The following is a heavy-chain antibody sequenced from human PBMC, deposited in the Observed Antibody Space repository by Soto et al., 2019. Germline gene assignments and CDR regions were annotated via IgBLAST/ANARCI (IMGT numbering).Heavy chain of an antibody. Sequence: ASVKVSCKASGNTFTSYDVNWVRQATGHGLEWMGWINPNSGNIGYAQKFQGRVTMTRDTAIRTAYMEVSRLRSDDTAVYYCARGRASGSYYLLDYWGQGTLVTVSS. J-gene: IGHJ4*02. CDR3: ARGRASGSYYLLDY. CDR1: GNTFTSYD. CDR2: INPNSGNI. D-gene: IGHD3-10*01. V-gene: IGHV1-8*01.